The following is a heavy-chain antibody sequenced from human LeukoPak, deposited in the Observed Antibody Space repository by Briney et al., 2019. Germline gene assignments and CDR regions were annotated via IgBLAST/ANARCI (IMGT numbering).Heavy chain of an antibody. V-gene: IGHV1-69*05. Sequence: SVKVSCKASGGTFSSYAISWVRQAPGQGLEWMGRIIPIFGTANYAQKFQGRVTISTDESTSTAYMELSSLRSEDTAVYYCASDHDYRAFDYWGQGTLVTVSS. CDR2: IIPIFGTA. J-gene: IGHJ4*02. CDR1: GGTFSSYA. D-gene: IGHD4-11*01. CDR3: ASDHDYRAFDY.